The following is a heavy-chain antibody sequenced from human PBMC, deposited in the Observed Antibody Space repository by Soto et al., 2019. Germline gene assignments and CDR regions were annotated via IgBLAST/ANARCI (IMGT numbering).Heavy chain of an antibody. CDR3: ARDRSLDYDILTGYFDY. D-gene: IGHD3-9*01. J-gene: IGHJ4*02. CDR1: GFTFSSCA. V-gene: IGHV3-30-3*01. CDR2: ISYDGSNK. Sequence: RLSCAASGFTFSSCAMHWVRQAPGKGLEWVAVISYDGSNKYYADSVKGRFTISRDNSKNTLYLQMNSLRAEDTAVYYCARDRSLDYDILTGYFDYWGQGTLVTVSS.